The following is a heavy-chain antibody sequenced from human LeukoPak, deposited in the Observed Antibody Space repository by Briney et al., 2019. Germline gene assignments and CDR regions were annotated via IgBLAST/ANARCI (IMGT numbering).Heavy chain of an antibody. Sequence: GGSLRLSCAASGFSFSNYVMHWVRQAPGKGLEWVAVIWYDGSNKYYADSVKGRFTISRDNSKNTLYLQMNSLRAEDTAVYYCARGGYDFWSGYPYYFDYWGQGTLVTVSS. CDR2: IWYDGSNK. D-gene: IGHD3-3*01. CDR1: GFSFSNYV. V-gene: IGHV3-33*08. CDR3: ARGGYDFWSGYPYYFDY. J-gene: IGHJ4*02.